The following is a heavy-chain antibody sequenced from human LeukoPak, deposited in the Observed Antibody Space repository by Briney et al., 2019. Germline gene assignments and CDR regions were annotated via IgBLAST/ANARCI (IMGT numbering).Heavy chain of an antibody. D-gene: IGHD2-2*01. J-gene: IGHJ1*01. CDR3: PKLGYCSSTSCRGEYFQH. CDR2: ISGGGPST. V-gene: IGHV3-23*01. CDR1: GFTFSNYD. Sequence: GGSLRLSCVASGFTFSNYDMSWVRQAPGKGLEWVSLISGGGPSTYYTDSVKGRFTISGDNSKNTMYLQMDSLSAEDTAVYYCPKLGYCSSTSCRGEYFQHWGQGTLVTVSS.